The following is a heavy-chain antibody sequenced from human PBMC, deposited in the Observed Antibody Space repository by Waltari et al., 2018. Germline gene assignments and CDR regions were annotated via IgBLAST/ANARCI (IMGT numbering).Heavy chain of an antibody. CDR1: GGSVSGDY. D-gene: IGHD2-21*02. CDR2: MSHSGAL. V-gene: IGHV4-59*02. CDR3: ARQIGGRLLWDY. J-gene: IGHJ4*02. Sequence: QVQLQESGPGLLNPSETLSLTCGAPGGSVSGDYWSWIRQPPGKGLEFIAYMSHSGALIKNPSLKSRVTISLDTSKNQFSLNLDSVTAADTAVYYCARQIGGRLLWDYWGQGTLVVVSS.